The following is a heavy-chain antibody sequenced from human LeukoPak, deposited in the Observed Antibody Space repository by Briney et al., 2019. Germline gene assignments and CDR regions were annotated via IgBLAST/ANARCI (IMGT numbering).Heavy chain of an antibody. Sequence: PSETLSLTCAVYGGSFSGYYWSWIRQPPGKGLEWIGEINHSGSTNYNPSLKSQVTISVDTSKNQFSLKLSSVTAADTAVYYCANDFWSGVDYWGQGTLVTVSS. CDR1: GGSFSGYY. V-gene: IGHV4-34*01. D-gene: IGHD3-3*01. CDR3: ANDFWSGVDY. CDR2: INHSGST. J-gene: IGHJ4*02.